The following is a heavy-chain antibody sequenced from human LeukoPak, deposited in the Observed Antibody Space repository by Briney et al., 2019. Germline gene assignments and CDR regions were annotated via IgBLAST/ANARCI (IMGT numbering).Heavy chain of an antibody. J-gene: IGHJ5*02. D-gene: IGHD5-18*01. CDR1: GAYISSGDNY. CDR3: ARDRRSYGIMSGFDP. CDR2: IHYSGST. V-gene: IGHV4-30-4*01. Sequence: SETLSLTCTVSGAYISSGDNYWSWIRQPPGKGLEWIGNIHYSGSTYYNPSLKSRATISVDTSKNQFSLKLRSVTAADTAVYYCARDRRSYGIMSGFDPWGQGTLVPSPQ.